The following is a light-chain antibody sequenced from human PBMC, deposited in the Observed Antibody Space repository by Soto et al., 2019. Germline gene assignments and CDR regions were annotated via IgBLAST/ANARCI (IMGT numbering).Light chain of an antibody. CDR3: QQYDYLVT. J-gene: IGKJ1*01. V-gene: IGKV3-20*01. CDR1: QTVSSTY. Sequence: EILLTQSPCTLSLSPGETATLSCRASQTVSSTYLAWYQHKPGRAPSLLIDGASSRAAGIPDRLSGSGSGTDFTLTISRLEPEYLALYYCQQYDYLVTFGQGTKVDIK. CDR2: GAS.